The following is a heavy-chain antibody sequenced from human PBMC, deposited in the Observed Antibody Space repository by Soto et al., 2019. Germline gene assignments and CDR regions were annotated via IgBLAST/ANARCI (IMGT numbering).Heavy chain of an antibody. J-gene: IGHJ6*02. CDR3: ARLYGGNSGMDV. CDR2: IDPSDSYT. D-gene: IGHD4-17*01. V-gene: IGHV5-10-1*01. Sequence: EVQLVQSGAEVKKPGESLRISCKGSGYSFTSYWVTWVRQMPGKGLEWMGMIDPSDSYTNYNPPFQGHVTISVDKSISTAYLQWSSLKASDTAMYYCARLYGGNSGMDVWGQGTTVTVSS. CDR1: GYSFTSYW.